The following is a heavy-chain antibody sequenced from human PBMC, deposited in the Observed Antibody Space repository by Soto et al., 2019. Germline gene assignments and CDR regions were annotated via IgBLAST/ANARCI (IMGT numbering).Heavy chain of an antibody. CDR1: GVRFTSNT. CDR2: IGTRGSPT. V-gene: IGHV3-48*01. D-gene: IGHD2-21*01. J-gene: IGHJ4*02. Sequence: PGGSLRLSREASGVRFTSNTMNWVRQAPGKGLEWVAYIGTRGSPTFYADSVKGRFTISRDNARNSLYLQMTSLRAEDTAVYYCARDRDYSFDYWGQGSLVTVSS. CDR3: ARDRDYSFDY.